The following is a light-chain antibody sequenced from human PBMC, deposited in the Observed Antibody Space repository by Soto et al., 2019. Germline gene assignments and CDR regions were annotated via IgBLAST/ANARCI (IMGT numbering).Light chain of an antibody. CDR2: EVS. Sequence: QSALTQPPSASGSPGQSVTISCTGTSSDVGAYKYVSWYQQYPGKAPTLMIYEVSKRPSGLPDRFSGSKSGNTASLTVSGLQAENEADHYCTSYVGSDIWVFGGGTKLTVL. CDR1: SSDVGAYKY. V-gene: IGLV2-8*01. CDR3: TSYVGSDIWV. J-gene: IGLJ3*02.